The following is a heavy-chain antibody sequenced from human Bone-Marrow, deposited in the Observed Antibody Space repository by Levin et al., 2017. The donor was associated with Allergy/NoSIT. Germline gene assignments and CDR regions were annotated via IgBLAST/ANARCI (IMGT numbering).Heavy chain of an antibody. D-gene: IGHD3-10*01. CDR2: MNPNSGNT. J-gene: IGHJ6*02. CDR1: GYTFTSYD. CDR3: ARPGDHTYYYGSGAHYYYYGMDV. V-gene: IGHV1-8*01. Sequence: ASVKVSCKASGYTFTSYDINWVRQATGQGLEWMGWMNPNSGNTGYAQKFQGRVTMTRNTSISTAYMELSSLRSEDTAVYYCARPGDHTYYYGSGAHYYYYGMDVWGQGTTVTVSS.